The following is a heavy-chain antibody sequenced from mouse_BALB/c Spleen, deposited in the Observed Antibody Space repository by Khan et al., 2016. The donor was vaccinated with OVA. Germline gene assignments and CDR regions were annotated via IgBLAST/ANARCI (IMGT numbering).Heavy chain of an antibody. CDR3: ARAYYGNYREAMDY. J-gene: IGHJ4*01. CDR2: IWGDGST. V-gene: IGHV2-6-7*01. CDR1: GFSLTGYG. D-gene: IGHD2-10*01. Sequence: QVRLQQSGPGLVAPSQSLSITCTVSGFSLTGYGVNWVRQPPGKGLVWLGMIWGDGSTDYNSALKSRLSISKDNSKSQVFLKMNSLQTDDTARYYCARAYYGNYREAMDYWGQGTSGTVSS.